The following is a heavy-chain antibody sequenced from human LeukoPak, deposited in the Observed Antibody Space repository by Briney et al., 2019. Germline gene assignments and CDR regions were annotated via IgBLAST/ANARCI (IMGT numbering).Heavy chain of an antibody. CDR3: ARDSKSGYSSGWTFDY. D-gene: IGHD6-19*01. J-gene: IGHJ4*02. CDR2: INPSGGST. CDR1: GYTFTSYY. V-gene: IGHV1-46*01. Sequence: ASVKVSCKASGYTFTSYYMHWVRQAPGQGLEWMGIINPSGGSTSYAQKFQGRVTMTRDTSTSTVYMELSSLRSEDTAVYYCARDSKSGYSSGWTFDYWGQGTLVTVSS.